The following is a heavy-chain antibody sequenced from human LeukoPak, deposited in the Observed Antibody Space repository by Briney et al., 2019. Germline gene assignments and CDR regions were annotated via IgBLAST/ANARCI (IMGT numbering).Heavy chain of an antibody. CDR3: ARVSPFDY. Sequence: PGGSLRLSCVASGFTVSSNYMSWVRQAPGKGLEWLSVIYSGGSTYYADSVNGRFTMSRDNSKNTLYLQMNGLRVEDTAVYYCARVSPFDYWGQGTQVTVSS. J-gene: IGHJ4*02. CDR2: IYSGGST. V-gene: IGHV3-66*01. CDR1: GFTVSSNY.